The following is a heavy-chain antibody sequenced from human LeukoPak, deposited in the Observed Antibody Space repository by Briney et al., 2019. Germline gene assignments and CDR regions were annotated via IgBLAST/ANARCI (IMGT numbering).Heavy chain of an antibody. Sequence: PGGSLRLSCAASGFTFSSYAMSWVRQAPGKGLEWVSAISGSGGSTYYADSVKGRFTISRDNSKNTLYLQMNSLRAEDTAVYYCARGSTSYFDWLLLDYWGQGTLVTVSS. CDR3: ARGSTSYFDWLLLDY. V-gene: IGHV3-23*01. CDR2: ISGSGGST. CDR1: GFTFSSYA. J-gene: IGHJ4*02. D-gene: IGHD3-9*01.